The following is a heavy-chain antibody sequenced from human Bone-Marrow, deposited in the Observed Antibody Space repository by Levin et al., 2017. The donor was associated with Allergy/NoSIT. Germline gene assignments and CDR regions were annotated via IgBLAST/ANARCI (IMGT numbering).Heavy chain of an antibody. V-gene: IGHV1-8*01. Sequence: ASVKVSCKASGYTFTSYDIHWVRQATGQGLEWMGWMNPHSEDTGYTHKFQGRVTMTTNTSISTAFMELTSLTSEDTAVYYCARGRDDLDNWGQGTLVTVSS. J-gene: IGHJ4*02. D-gene: IGHD1-1*01. CDR2: MNPHSEDT. CDR1: GYTFTSYD. CDR3: ARGRDDLDN.